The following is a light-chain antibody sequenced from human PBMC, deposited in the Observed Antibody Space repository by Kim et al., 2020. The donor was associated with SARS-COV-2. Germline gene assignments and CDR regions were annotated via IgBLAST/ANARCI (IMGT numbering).Light chain of an antibody. CDR1: QSISSW. CDR3: QQYNSYSGT. CDR2: DAS. Sequence: ASVGDRVTITCRASQSISSWLAWYQQKPGKAPNLLIYDASSLESGVPSRFSGSGSGTEFTLTISSLQPDDFATYYCQQYNSYSGTFGQGTKVDIK. J-gene: IGKJ1*01. V-gene: IGKV1-5*01.